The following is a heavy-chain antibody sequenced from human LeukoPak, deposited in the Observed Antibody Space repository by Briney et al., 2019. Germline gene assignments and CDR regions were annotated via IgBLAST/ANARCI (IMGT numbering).Heavy chain of an antibody. Sequence: SETLSLTCTVSGGSISSYYWSWIRQPAGKGLEWIGRIYTSGSTNYNPSLKSRVTISVDTSKNQFSLKLSSVTAADTAVYYCARHWSGDSSGYYPLDYWGQGTLVTVSS. CDR2: IYTSGST. J-gene: IGHJ4*02. CDR3: ARHWSGDSSGYYPLDY. V-gene: IGHV4-4*07. D-gene: IGHD3-22*01. CDR1: GGSISSYY.